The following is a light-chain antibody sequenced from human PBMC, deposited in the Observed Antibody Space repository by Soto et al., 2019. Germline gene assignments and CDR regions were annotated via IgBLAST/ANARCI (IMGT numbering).Light chain of an antibody. CDR2: AAS. CDR1: QSISSY. Sequence: DIQMTQSPSSLSASVGDRVTITCRASQSISSYLNWYQQKPGKAPKLLIYAASSLQSGVTSRFSGSGSGTDFTLTISSLQPEDCATYYCQQSYSTPRTFGQGTKLEIK. V-gene: IGKV1-39*01. CDR3: QQSYSTPRT. J-gene: IGKJ2*01.